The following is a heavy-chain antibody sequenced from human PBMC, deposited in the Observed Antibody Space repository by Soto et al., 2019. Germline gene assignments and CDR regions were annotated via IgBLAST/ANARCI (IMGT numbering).Heavy chain of an antibody. D-gene: IGHD3-10*01. CDR3: AASYGSGYRAFDY. CDR2: VNPIVSMS. Sequence: SVKVSCKASGDTFSFYTINWVRHAPGLGLEWMGRVNPIVSMSNYAQKFQGRVTITADKSTNTAYMQLSSLRSEDTAIYYCAASYGSGYRAFDYWGQGALVTVSS. CDR1: GDTFSFYT. V-gene: IGHV1-69*02. J-gene: IGHJ4*02.